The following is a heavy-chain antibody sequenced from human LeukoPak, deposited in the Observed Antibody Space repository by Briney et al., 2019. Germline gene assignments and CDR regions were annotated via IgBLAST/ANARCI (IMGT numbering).Heavy chain of an antibody. CDR1: VYTFTSYD. V-gene: IGHV1-8*01. CDR2: MNPNSGNT. J-gene: IGHJ4*02. Sequence: ASVTVSCKASVYTFTSYDINWVRQAPGHPREWMGWMNPNSGNTGYAQKSQPRVTMTRNTSISTAYMELRSLRSEDTAVYYCARGPARKYYDILTGYYRPVDYWGQGTLVTVSS. D-gene: IGHD3-9*01. CDR3: ARGPARKYYDILTGYYRPVDY.